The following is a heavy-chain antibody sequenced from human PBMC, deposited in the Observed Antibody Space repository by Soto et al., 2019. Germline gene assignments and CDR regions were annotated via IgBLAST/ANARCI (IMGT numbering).Heavy chain of an antibody. D-gene: IGHD3-16*01. V-gene: IGHV1-69*13. CDR2: IIPIFGTA. J-gene: IGHJ4*02. CDR3: ARDLGPGEGFDY. Sequence: VASVKVSCKASGGTFSSYAISWVRQAPGQGLEWMGGIIPIFGTANYAQKFQGRVTITADESTSTAYMELSSLRSEDTAVYYCARDLGPGEGFDYWGQGTLVTVSS. CDR1: GGTFSSYA.